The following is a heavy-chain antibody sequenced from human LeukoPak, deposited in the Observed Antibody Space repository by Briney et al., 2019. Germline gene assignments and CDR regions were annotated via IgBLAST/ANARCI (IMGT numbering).Heavy chain of an antibody. V-gene: IGHV4-61*10. Sequence: SETLSLTCTVSGGSVRRGNYYWTWIRQPAGSGLEWIGRIYTSGTTDYNPSLRTRATISVDASRNQFSLNLSSVTAADTAVYYCARGETGGGYCSGGSCPNWFDPWGQGTLVTVSS. D-gene: IGHD2-15*01. CDR1: GGSVRRGNYY. CDR3: ARGETGGGYCSGGSCPNWFDP. CDR2: IYTSGTT. J-gene: IGHJ5*02.